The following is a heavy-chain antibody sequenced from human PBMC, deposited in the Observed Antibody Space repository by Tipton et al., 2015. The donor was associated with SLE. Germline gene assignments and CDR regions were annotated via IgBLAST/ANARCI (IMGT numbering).Heavy chain of an antibody. CDR3: ARAMINWFDP. Sequence: TLSLTCTVSGGSISSYYWSWIRQTPGKGLEWIGYIYYSGTTNYNPSLKSRAAISVDKSKNQVSLKLNSVTAADTAVYYCARAMINWFDPWGQGTQVTVSS. J-gene: IGHJ5*02. D-gene: IGHD3-22*01. V-gene: IGHV4-59*01. CDR1: GGSISSYY. CDR2: IYYSGTT.